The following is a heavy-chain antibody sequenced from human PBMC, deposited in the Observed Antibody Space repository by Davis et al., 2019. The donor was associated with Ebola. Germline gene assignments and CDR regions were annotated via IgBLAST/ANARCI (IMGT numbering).Heavy chain of an antibody. D-gene: IGHD3-10*01. J-gene: IGHJ4*02. CDR1: GFTFSSYW. CDR2: INTDGSIT. V-gene: IGHV3-74*01. Sequence: GESLKISCAASGFTFSSYWMHWVRQATGKGLVWVARINTDGSITSYADSVKGRFTISRDNAKNTLYLQMNSLRAEDTALYYCARDSVSGPDYWGQGTLVTVSS. CDR3: ARDSVSGPDY.